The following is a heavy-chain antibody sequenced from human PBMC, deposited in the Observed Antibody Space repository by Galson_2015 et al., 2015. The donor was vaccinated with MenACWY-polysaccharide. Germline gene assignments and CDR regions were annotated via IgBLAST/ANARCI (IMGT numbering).Heavy chain of an antibody. Sequence: SVKVSCKASGDTFTYRYLHWVRQAPGQPFEWMGWIVPFNGNTKYAQRFQDRASMTRDRSLSTVYMELSSLRSDDTAMYYCATEGYYENSGPRRLLDPFNLWGQGTMVIVSS. J-gene: IGHJ3*01. CDR2: IVPFNGNT. V-gene: IGHV1-45*02. CDR3: ATEGYYENSGPRRLLDPFNL. CDR1: GDTFTYRY. D-gene: IGHD3-22*01.